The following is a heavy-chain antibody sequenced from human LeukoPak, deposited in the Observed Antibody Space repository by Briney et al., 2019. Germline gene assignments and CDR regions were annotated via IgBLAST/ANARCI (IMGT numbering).Heavy chain of an antibody. J-gene: IGHJ4*02. CDR2: ISGSGGST. CDR1: GFTFSSYA. Sequence: GGSLRLSCAASGFTFSSYAMSWVRQAPGKGLEWVSAISGSGGSTYYADSVKGRFTISRDNSKNTLYLQMNSLRAEDTAVYYCAKGKCSGYVRPHYFDYWGQGTLVTVSS. D-gene: IGHD5-12*01. CDR3: AKGKCSGYVRPHYFDY. V-gene: IGHV3-23*01.